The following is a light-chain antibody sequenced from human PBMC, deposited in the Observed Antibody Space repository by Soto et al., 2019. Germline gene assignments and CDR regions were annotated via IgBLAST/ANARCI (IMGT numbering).Light chain of an antibody. CDR1: QSISSY. J-gene: IGKJ1*01. CDR2: AAS. Sequence: DIQMTQSPSSLSASVGDRVTITCRASQSISSYLNWYQQKPGKAPKLLIYAASSLKIGVPSRFSGSGSGTDFTLTISSLQPEDFATYYCQQSYSTPPWTFGQGTKVEIK. CDR3: QQSYSTPPWT. V-gene: IGKV1-39*01.